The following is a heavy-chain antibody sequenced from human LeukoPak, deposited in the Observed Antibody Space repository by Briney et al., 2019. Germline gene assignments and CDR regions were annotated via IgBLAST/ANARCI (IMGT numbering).Heavy chain of an antibody. CDR1: GFTFSNYA. V-gene: IGHV3-30*02. Sequence: PGGSLRLSCAASGFTFSNYAMHWVRQVPGKGLEWVAFIRNDGNEIYYADSVKGRFTISRDNSRDTLYFQMNSLIYEDTAVYYCAKTGFQWGEYFYYMDVWGKGTTVTVSS. J-gene: IGHJ6*03. CDR3: AKTGFQWGEYFYYMDV. D-gene: IGHD1-14*01. CDR2: IRNDGNEI.